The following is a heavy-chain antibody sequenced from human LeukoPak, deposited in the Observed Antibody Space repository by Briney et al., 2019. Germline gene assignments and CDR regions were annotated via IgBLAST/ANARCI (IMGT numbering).Heavy chain of an antibody. V-gene: IGHV3-21*06. CDR2: ISSSSFI. Sequence: GGSLRLSCAASGFTFTAFTINWVRQAPGKGPEWVSSISSSSFIYFADSLKGRFTISRDNAKNSVYLQINSLRAEDTAVYYCARDRNFVAFDIWGQGTMVTVSS. D-gene: IGHD1-14*01. CDR1: GFTFTAFT. CDR3: ARDRNFVAFDI. J-gene: IGHJ3*02.